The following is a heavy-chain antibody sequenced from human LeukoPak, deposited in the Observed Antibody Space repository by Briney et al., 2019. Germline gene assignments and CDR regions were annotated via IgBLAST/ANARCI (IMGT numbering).Heavy chain of an antibody. J-gene: IGHJ5*02. CDR2: IYYSGST. CDR1: GGSIRSSSYY. Sequence: SETLSLTCTVSGGSIRSSSYYWSWIRQPPGKGLEWIGYIYYSGSTNYNPSLKSRVTISVDTSKNQFSLKLSSVTAADTAVYYCARDNNWNYGVWFDPWGQGTLVTVSS. CDR3: ARDNNWNYGVWFDP. D-gene: IGHD1-7*01. V-gene: IGHV4-61*01.